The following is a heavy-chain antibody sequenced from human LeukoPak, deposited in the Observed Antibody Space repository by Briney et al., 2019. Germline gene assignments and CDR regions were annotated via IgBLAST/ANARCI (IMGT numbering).Heavy chain of an antibody. CDR1: GITASSNY. CDR3: ARGVSGNYLDY. CDR2: LYSGGTT. J-gene: IGHJ4*02. V-gene: IGHV3-53*01. D-gene: IGHD3-16*02. Sequence: GGSLRLSCAASGITASSNYMSWVRQAPGKGLEWVSVLYSGGTTYYADSVKGRFTISRDNSKNTLYLQMNSLRADDTAVYYCARGVSGNYLDYWGQGTLVTVSS.